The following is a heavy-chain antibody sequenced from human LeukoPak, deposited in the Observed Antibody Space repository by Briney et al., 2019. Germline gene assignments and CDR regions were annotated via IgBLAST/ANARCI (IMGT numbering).Heavy chain of an antibody. V-gene: IGHV4-59*01. Sequence: PSETLSLTCTVSGGSISSYYWSWIRQPPGKGLEWIGYIYYSGSTNYNPSLKSRVTISVDTSKNQFSLKLSSVTAADTAVYYCARLIRGYYLDYWGQGTLVTVSP. CDR1: GGSISSYY. CDR2: IYYSGST. CDR3: ARLIRGYYLDY. D-gene: IGHD3-22*01. J-gene: IGHJ4*02.